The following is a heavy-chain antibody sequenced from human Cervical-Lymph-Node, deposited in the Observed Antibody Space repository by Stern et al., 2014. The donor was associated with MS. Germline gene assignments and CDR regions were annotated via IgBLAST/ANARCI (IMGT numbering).Heavy chain of an antibody. Sequence: QVPLKESGPALVKPTQTLKMSCTFSGFSLTTSGMSVTRLRPPPGQALEWLARLDWGDATYSKTFLKTMITTSNDTTKNQVGLTVTNMDPVDTATYYCARRAPRWGYFDYWGQGILVTVSS. CDR1: GFSLTTSGMS. D-gene: IGHD3-16*01. CDR2: LDWGDAT. CDR3: ARRAPRWGYFDY. J-gene: IGHJ4*02. V-gene: IGHV2-70*13.